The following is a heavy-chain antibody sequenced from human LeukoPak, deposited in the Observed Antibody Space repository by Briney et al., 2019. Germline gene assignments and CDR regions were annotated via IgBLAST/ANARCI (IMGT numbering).Heavy chain of an antibody. D-gene: IGHD6-13*01. V-gene: IGHV1-69*01. J-gene: IGHJ6*03. CDR2: IIPIFGTA. Sequence: ASVKVSCKASGGTFSSYAISWVRQAPGQGLEWMGGIIPIFGTANYAQKFQGRVTITADESTSTAYMELSSLRSEDTAVYYCARGQQLIHYYYYMDVWGKGTTVTISS. CDR3: ARGQQLIHYYYYMDV. CDR1: GGTFSSYA.